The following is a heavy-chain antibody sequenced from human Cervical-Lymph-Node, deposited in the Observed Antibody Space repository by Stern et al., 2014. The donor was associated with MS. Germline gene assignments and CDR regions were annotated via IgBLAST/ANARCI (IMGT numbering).Heavy chain of an antibody. J-gene: IGHJ4*02. V-gene: IGHV3-74*02. CDR3: ASAYRAS. CDR2: INGDGTVS. Sequence: EVQLVQSGGGIVQPGGSLMISCVASGFNFGTHWMHWVPQGPGKGLEWVSRINGDGTVSTYADSVRGRFTISRNNANNTMSLQLDNLRVEDTAIYYCASAYRASWGQGTLVTVST. CDR1: GFNFGTHW. D-gene: IGHD1-1*01.